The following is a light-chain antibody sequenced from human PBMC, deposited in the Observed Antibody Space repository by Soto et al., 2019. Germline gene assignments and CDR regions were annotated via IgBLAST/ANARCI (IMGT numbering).Light chain of an antibody. CDR1: TGAVTSDFH. V-gene: IGLV7-43*01. CDR2: STG. CDR3: LLYHSGPDV. J-gene: IGLJ1*01. Sequence: QAVVTQEPSLTVSPGGTVTLTCGSSTGAVTSDFHPNWFQQKPGQAPRALICSTGNKHSGTPARFSGSLLGGKAALTVSGVQPEDEAEYYCLLYHSGPDVFGTGTKLTVL.